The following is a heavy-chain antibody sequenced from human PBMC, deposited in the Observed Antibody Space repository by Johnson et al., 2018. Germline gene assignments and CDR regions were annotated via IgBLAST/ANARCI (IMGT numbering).Heavy chain of an antibody. Sequence: EVQLVESGGGLVQPGGSLRLSCAASGFTFSDHYMDWVRQAPGKGLEWVGRTRDKSNSYTTEYAASVKGRFTISRDDSKNSLYLQMNSLKTEDTAVYDCVSASGITYPYFQHWGQGTLVTVSS. CDR2: TRDKSNSYTT. D-gene: IGHD3-10*01. CDR1: GFTFSDHY. J-gene: IGHJ1*01. V-gene: IGHV3-72*01. CDR3: VSASGITYPYFQH.